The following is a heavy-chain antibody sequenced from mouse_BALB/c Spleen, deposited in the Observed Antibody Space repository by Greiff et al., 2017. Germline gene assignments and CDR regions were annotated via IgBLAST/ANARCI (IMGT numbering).Heavy chain of an antibody. CDR3: ARHEVYYDY. J-gene: IGHJ2*01. Sequence: EVKLQESGGDLVKPGGSLKLSCAASGFTFSSYGMSWVRQTPDKRLEWVATISSGGSYTYYPDSVKGRFTISRDNAKNTLYLQMSSLKSEDTAMYYCARHEVYYDYWGQGTTLTVSS. CDR1: GFTFSSYG. V-gene: IGHV5-6*01. D-gene: IGHD1-1*01. CDR2: ISSGGSYT.